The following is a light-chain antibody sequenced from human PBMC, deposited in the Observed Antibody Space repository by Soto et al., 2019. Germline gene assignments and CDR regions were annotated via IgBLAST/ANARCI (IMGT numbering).Light chain of an antibody. Sequence: IVMTQSPLSLPVTPGEPASISCRSSQSLPHTNGYSYLDWYLQKPGQSPQLLIYLGSNRASGVPDRFSGSGSGTDFTLKISRVEAEDVGVYYCMQALQAWTFGQGTKVEIK. CDR1: QSLPHTNGYSY. CDR3: MQALQAWT. V-gene: IGKV2-28*01. CDR2: LGS. J-gene: IGKJ1*01.